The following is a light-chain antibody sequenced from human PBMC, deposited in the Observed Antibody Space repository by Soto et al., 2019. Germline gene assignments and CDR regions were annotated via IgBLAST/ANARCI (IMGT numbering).Light chain of an antibody. CDR3: SSYTSSSTWV. Sequence: QSVLTQPASVSGSRGQSITISCTGTGSDVGGYDYVSWYQHHPGKAPKVMIYEVTNRPSGVSNRFSGSKSGNTASLTISGLQAEDEADYYCSSYTSSSTWVFGTGTRSPS. CDR1: GSDVGGYDY. J-gene: IGLJ1*01. CDR2: EVT. V-gene: IGLV2-14*01.